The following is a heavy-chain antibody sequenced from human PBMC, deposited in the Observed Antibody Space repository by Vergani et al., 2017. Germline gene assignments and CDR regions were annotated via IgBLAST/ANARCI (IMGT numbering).Heavy chain of an antibody. CDR1: GFSLSTSGVG. V-gene: IGHV2-5*02. J-gene: IGHJ5*02. Sequence: QITLQESGPTLVKPTQTLTLTCTFSGFSLSTSGVGVGWIRQPPGKALEWLALIYWDDDKRYSPSLKSRLTITKDTSKNQVVLTMTNMDPVDTATYYRAHRPLSSSWGKYNWFDPWGQGTLVTVSS. CDR3: AHRPLSSSWGKYNWFDP. D-gene: IGHD6-13*01. CDR2: IYWDDDK.